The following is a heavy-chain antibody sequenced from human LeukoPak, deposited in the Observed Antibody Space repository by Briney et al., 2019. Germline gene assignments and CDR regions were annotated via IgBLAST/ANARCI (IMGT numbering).Heavy chain of an antibody. CDR1: SYSINNGYL. CDR2: VSRSGSA. D-gene: IGHD6-19*01. J-gene: IGHJ6*03. Sequence: AETLSLTCAVSSYSINNGYLWAWIRLPLGKGLEWIGSVSRSGSAYYNPSLNSRVTMSVDTSKNQFSLKLSSVTAADTAVYYCARDKRVAVAGTYIYYYYMDVWGNGTTVTISS. CDR3: ARDKRVAVAGTYIYYYYMDV. V-gene: IGHV4-38-2*02.